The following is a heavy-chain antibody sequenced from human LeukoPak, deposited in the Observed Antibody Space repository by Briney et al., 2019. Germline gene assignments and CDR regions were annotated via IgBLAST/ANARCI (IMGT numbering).Heavy chain of an antibody. CDR1: GYTFTSYG. CDR2: ISANDGNT. Sequence: ASVKVSCKASGYTFTSYGISWVRQAPGQGLEWMGWISANDGNTDYPQKLQGRVTMTTDTSTSTAYMELRSLRSDDTAVYYCASSKGSYYCDSSFECGYWGQGTLVTVSS. CDR3: ASSKGSYYCDSSFECGY. D-gene: IGHD3-22*01. J-gene: IGHJ4*02. V-gene: IGHV1-18*01.